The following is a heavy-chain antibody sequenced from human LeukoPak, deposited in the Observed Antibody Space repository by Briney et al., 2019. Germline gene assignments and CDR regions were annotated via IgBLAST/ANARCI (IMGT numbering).Heavy chain of an antibody. CDR2: IYYSGST. V-gene: IGHV4-31*03. CDR3: ARGPVRDYSNY. CDR1: GVSISSGGYC. D-gene: IGHD4-11*01. Sequence: NPSETLSLTCTVSGVSISSGGYCWSWIRQHPGKGLEWIGYIYYSGSTYYNPSLKSRLTISLDTSNNQFSLKLSSVTAADTVVYYCARGPVRDYSNYWGQGTLVTVSS. J-gene: IGHJ4*02.